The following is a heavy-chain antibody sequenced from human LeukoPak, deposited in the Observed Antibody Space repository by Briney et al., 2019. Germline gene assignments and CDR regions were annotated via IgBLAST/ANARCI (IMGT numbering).Heavy chain of an antibody. CDR2: IKQDGSEK. D-gene: IGHD3-22*01. Sequence: GGSLRLSCAASGFTFSSYWMSWVRQAPGKGLEWVANIKQDGSEKYYVDSVKGRFTISRDNSKNTLYLQMNSLRAEDTAVYYCARADYYYDSSGYYRYYGMDVWGQGTTVTVSS. V-gene: IGHV3-7*02. CDR1: GFTFSSYW. J-gene: IGHJ6*02. CDR3: ARADYYYDSSGYYRYYGMDV.